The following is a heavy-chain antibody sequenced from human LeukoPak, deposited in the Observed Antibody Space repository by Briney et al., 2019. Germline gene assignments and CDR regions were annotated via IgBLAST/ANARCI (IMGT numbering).Heavy chain of an antibody. Sequence: GGSLRLSCAAPGSTFSNYYMSWVRQAPGKGLEWVVHINKDGSEKYYVDSVKGRFTISRDNAKNSLYLQMNSLRVEDTAVYYCARDKVTYWGRGTLVTVSS. J-gene: IGHJ4*02. CDR3: ARDKVTY. CDR2: INKDGSEK. V-gene: IGHV3-7*01. CDR1: GSTFSNYY.